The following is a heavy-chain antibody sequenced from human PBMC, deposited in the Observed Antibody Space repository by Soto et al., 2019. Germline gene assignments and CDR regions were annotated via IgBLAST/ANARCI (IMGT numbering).Heavy chain of an antibody. CDR1: GYTFTGYY. Sequence: ASVKVSCKASGYTFTGYYMHWVRQAPGQRLEWMGWINPNSGGTNYAQKFQGWVTMTRDTSISTAYMELSRLRSDDTAVYYCARDLDYGGNSEASDVWGQGTMVTVS. J-gene: IGHJ3*01. CDR2: INPNSGGT. V-gene: IGHV1-2*04. CDR3: ARDLDYGGNSEASDV. D-gene: IGHD4-17*01.